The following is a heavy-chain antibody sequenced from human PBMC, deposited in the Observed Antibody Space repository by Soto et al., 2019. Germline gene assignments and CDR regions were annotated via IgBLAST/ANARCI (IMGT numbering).Heavy chain of an antibody. V-gene: IGHV1-69*02. Sequence: QVQLVQSGAEVKKPGSSVKVSCKASGGTFISYTISWVRQAPGQGLEWMGRIIPIVGIADYAQKFQGRVTITADKSTSTAYMELSSLRSEDTAVYYFARHGGGSAYLDYWGQGTLVTVSS. D-gene: IGHD1-26*01. J-gene: IGHJ4*02. CDR2: IIPIVGIA. CDR1: GGTFISYT. CDR3: ARHGGGSAYLDY.